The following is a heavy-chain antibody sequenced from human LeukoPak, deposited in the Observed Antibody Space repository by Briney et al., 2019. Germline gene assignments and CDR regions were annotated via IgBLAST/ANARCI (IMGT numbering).Heavy chain of an antibody. D-gene: IGHD3-16*01. CDR2: IYTSGST. CDR1: GGSISSGSYY. Sequence: SQTLSLTCTVSGGSISSGSYYWSWIRQPAGKGLEWIGRIYTSGSTNYNPSLKSRVTISVDTSKNQFSLKLSSVTAAYTAVYYCARELLGPQAYIWFDPWGQGTLVTVSS. V-gene: IGHV4-61*02. CDR3: ARELLGPQAYIWFDP. J-gene: IGHJ5*02.